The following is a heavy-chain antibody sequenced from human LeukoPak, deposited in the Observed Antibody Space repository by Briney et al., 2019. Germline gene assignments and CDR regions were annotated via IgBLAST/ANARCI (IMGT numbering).Heavy chain of an antibody. D-gene: IGHD3-10*01. J-gene: IGHJ3*02. CDR2: ISYDGSNK. V-gene: IGHV3-30*18. CDR3: AKDRLLWFGELLSSDAFDI. CDR1: GFTFSSYG. Sequence: GGSLRLSCAASGFTFSSYGMHWVRQAPGKGLEWVAVISYDGSNKYYADSVKGRFTISRDNSKNTLYLQMNSLRAEDTAVYYCAKDRLLWFGELLSSDAFDIWGQGTMVTVSS.